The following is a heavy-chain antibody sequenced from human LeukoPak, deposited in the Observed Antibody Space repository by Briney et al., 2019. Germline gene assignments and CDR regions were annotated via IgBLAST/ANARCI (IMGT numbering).Heavy chain of an antibody. V-gene: IGHV4-34*01. CDR2: INHSGST. D-gene: IGHD3-10*01. CDR1: GGSFSGYY. J-gene: IGHJ5*02. CDR3: ARLGGLLWFGDQHRLDP. Sequence: PSETLSLTCAVYGGSFSGYYWSWIRQPPGKGLEWIGEINHSGSTNYNPSLKSRVTISVDTSKNQFSLKLSSVTAADTAVYYCARLGGLLWFGDQHRLDPWGQGTLVTVSS.